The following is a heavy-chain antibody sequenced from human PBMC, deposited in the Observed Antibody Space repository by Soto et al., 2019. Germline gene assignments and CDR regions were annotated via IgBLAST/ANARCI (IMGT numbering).Heavy chain of an antibody. J-gene: IGHJ4*02. D-gene: IGHD1-26*01. CDR1: GGSSSSSSYY. CDR3: ARQYGGSYADY. Sequence: SETLSLTCTVSGGSSSSSSYYWSWIRQPPGKGLEWIGYIYYSGSTNYNPSLKSRVTISVDTSKNQFSLKLSSVTAADTAVYYCARQYGGSYADYWGQGTLVTVSS. V-gene: IGHV4-61*05. CDR2: IYYSGST.